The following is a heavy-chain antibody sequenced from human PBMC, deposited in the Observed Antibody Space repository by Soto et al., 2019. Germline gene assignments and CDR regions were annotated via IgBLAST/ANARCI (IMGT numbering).Heavy chain of an antibody. CDR3: ASQRITMIVVVIPHGMDV. D-gene: IGHD3-22*01. Sequence: SENLSLTCNVSGGSISSSSYYWGWIRQPRVKGLEWIGNIFYNGSTYYNPSLKSRVTLSVDTSKNQFSLKLSSVTAADTAVYYCASQRITMIVVVIPHGMDVWGQGTTVTVSS. CDR1: GGSISSSSYY. CDR2: IFYNGST. J-gene: IGHJ6*02. V-gene: IGHV4-39*01.